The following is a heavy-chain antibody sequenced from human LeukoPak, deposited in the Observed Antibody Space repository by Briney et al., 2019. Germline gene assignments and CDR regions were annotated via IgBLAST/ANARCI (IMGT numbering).Heavy chain of an antibody. J-gene: IGHJ4*02. V-gene: IGHV3-23*01. Sequence: GGSLRLSCAASGFTFSAYAMTWVRQAPGKGLEWVSAISGSGGSTYYADSVKGRFTISRDNSKNTLYLQMNSLRAEDTAVYYCAKVITKYYFDYWGQGTLVTVSS. CDR2: ISGSGGST. CDR1: GFTFSAYA. D-gene: IGHD1-14*01. CDR3: AKVITKYYFDY.